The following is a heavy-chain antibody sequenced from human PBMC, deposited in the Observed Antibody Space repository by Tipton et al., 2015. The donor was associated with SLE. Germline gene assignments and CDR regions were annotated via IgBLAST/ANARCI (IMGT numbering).Heavy chain of an antibody. CDR3: AREECSGGSCFDF. J-gene: IGHJ4*02. Sequence: SLRLSCAASGFTVSNNYMSWVRQAPGKGLEWVSVIYGGGSTYYADSVKGRFTISRDNSKNTLYLQMNSLRAEDTAVYFCAREECSGGSCFDFWGQGTLVTVSS. CDR2: IYGGGST. V-gene: IGHV3-53*05. D-gene: IGHD2-15*01. CDR1: GFTVSNNY.